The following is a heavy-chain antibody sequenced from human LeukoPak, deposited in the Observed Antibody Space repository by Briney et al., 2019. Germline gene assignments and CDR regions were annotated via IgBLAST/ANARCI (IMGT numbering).Heavy chain of an antibody. Sequence: KPSETLSLTCTVSGGSISSSSYYWSWIRQPPGKGLEWIGSIYYSGSTYYNPSLKSRVTISVDTSKNQFSLKLSSVTAADTAVYYCARDGLWVLRSFDYWGQGTLVTVSS. V-gene: IGHV4-39*07. CDR3: ARDGLWVLRSFDY. D-gene: IGHD2/OR15-2a*01. CDR2: IYYSGST. J-gene: IGHJ4*02. CDR1: GGSISSSSYY.